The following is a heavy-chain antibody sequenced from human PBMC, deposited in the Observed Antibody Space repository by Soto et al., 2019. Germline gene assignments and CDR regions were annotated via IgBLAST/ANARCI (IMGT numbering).Heavy chain of an antibody. Sequence: QLQLQESGPGLLGPSETLSRSCTVSGGSINTYNLFWAWIRQPPGKGLEWIASVHYSGNAYYNPSLTTRVTISRDTSKNRVSLELRSVTAADTAVYYCAKVNVTLDFWGQGTLVTVSS. J-gene: IGHJ4*02. CDR1: GGSINTYNLF. D-gene: IGHD2-21*02. V-gene: IGHV4-39*01. CDR3: AKVNVTLDF. CDR2: VHYSGNA.